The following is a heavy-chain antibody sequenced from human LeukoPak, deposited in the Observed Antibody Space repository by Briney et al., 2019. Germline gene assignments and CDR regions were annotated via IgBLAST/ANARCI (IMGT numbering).Heavy chain of an antibody. Sequence: KAGESLKISCKASGYRFTSYWIGWVRQMPGKGLEWVGIIYPSDSDARYSPSFQGQVTISADRSINTAYLQWSSLKASDTAMYYCARKYSSGWPNWGQGTLVTVSS. CDR3: ARKYSSGWPN. V-gene: IGHV5-51*01. D-gene: IGHD6-19*01. J-gene: IGHJ4*02. CDR2: IYPSDSDA. CDR1: GYRFTSYW.